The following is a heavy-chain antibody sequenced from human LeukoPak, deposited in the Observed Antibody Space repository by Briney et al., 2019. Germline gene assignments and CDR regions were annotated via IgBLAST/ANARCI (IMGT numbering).Heavy chain of an antibody. CDR1: GFSFRTYA. J-gene: IGHJ5*02. D-gene: IGHD3-22*01. CDR3: AREYDSSWPS. Sequence: GGSLRLSCAASGFSFRTYAMSWVRQAPGKGLEWVSAISDDSGKIYYADSVKGRFTISRDNSKSTLFMQMNSLRAEDTAVYYCAREYDSSWPSWGQGTLVTVSS. CDR2: ISDDSGKI. V-gene: IGHV3-23*01.